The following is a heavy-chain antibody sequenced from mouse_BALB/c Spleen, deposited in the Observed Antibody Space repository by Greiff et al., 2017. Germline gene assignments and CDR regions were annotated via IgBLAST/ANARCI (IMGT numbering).Heavy chain of an antibody. Sequence: DVQLQESGPGLVKPSQSLSLTCSVTGYSITSGYYWNWIRQFPGNKLEWMGYISYDGSNNYNPSLKNRISITRDTSKNQFFLKLNSVTTEDTATYYCASHHYYDRGFAYWGQGTLVTVSA. J-gene: IGHJ3*01. D-gene: IGHD1-2*01. CDR3: ASHHYYDRGFAY. V-gene: IGHV3-6*02. CDR1: GYSITSGYY. CDR2: ISYDGSN.